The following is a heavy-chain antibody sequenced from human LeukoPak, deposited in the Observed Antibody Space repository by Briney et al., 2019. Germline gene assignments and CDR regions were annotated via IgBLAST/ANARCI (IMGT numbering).Heavy chain of an antibody. CDR1: GYTFTSYY. D-gene: IGHD3-22*01. V-gene: IGHV1-46*01. CDR3: ARVLGSGYYFDY. Sequence: ASVKVSCKASGYTFTSYYMHWVRQAPGEGLEWMGIINPSGGSTSYAQKFQGRVTMTRDMSTSTVYMELSSLRSEDTAVYYCARVLGSGYYFDYWGQGTLVTVSS. CDR2: INPSGGST. J-gene: IGHJ4*02.